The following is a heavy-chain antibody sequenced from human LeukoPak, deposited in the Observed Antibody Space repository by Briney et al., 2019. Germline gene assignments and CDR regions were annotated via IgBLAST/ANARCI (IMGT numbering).Heavy chain of an antibody. J-gene: IGHJ4*02. CDR3: AREYNSRATFDY. Sequence: GGSLRLSCAASASGVAVTSHSMNWVRQAPGKGLEWISYIHMSGDYIFYADSVKGRFTVSRDNARNSLYLQMNSLRAEDTAIYYCAREYNSRATFDYRGQGTLVTVSS. D-gene: IGHD1-20*01. V-gene: IGHV3-21*05. CDR1: ASGVAVTSHS. CDR2: IHMSGDYI.